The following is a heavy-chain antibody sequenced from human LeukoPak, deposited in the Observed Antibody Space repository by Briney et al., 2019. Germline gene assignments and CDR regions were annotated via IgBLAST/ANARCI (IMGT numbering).Heavy chain of an antibody. D-gene: IGHD6-19*01. J-gene: IGHJ6*02. CDR1: GYTFTSYD. Sequence: GASVKVSCKASGYTFTSYDINWVRQATGQGLEWMGWMNPNSGNTGYAQKFQGRVTITADKSTSTAYMELSSLRSEDMAVYYCARVVAGSFASPYYYYGMDVWGQGTTVTVSS. CDR2: MNPNSGNT. V-gene: IGHV1-8*01. CDR3: ARVVAGSFASPYYYYGMDV.